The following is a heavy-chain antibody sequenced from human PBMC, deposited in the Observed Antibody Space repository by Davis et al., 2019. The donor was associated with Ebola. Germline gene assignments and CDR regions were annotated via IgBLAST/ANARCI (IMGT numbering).Heavy chain of an antibody. V-gene: IGHV3-33*01. D-gene: IGHD3-22*01. Sequence: GGSLRLSCAASGFMFSNYGMHWVRQTPGKGLEWVAVIWNDGNNKYYADSVKGRFTISRDNSKNTLYLQMNSLRPEDTAIYYCARGYHYESSVYSVCFDYWGQGTLVTVSS. CDR1: GFMFSNYG. CDR2: IWNDGNNK. J-gene: IGHJ4*02. CDR3: ARGYHYESSVYSVCFDY.